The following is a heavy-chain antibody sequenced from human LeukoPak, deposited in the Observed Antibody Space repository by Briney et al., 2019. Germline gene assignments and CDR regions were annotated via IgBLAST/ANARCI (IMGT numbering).Heavy chain of an antibody. J-gene: IGHJ5*02. CDR1: GGTFSSYA. D-gene: IGHD3-22*01. CDR3: ARVAVMTTNWFDP. Sequence: ASVKVSCKASGGTFSSYAISWVRQAPGQGLEWMGWTSAYNGNTNYAQKLQGRVTMTTDTSTSTAYMELRSLRSDDTAVYYCARVAVMTTNWFDPWGQGTLVTVSS. CDR2: TSAYNGNT. V-gene: IGHV1-18*01.